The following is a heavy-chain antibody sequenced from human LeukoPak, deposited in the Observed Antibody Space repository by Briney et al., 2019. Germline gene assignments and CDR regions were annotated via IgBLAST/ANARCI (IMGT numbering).Heavy chain of an antibody. V-gene: IGHV3-48*03. CDR1: GFTFSSYE. J-gene: IGHJ3*02. CDR3: ARKKGYGDYEGAFDI. D-gene: IGHD4-17*01. CDR2: ITSSGTTI. Sequence: PGGSLRLSCAASGFTFSSYEMNWVRQAPGMGLEWVSYITSSGTTIYYADSVKGRFTISRDNAKNSLYLQMNSLRAEDTAVYYCARKKGYGDYEGAFDIWGQGTMVTVSS.